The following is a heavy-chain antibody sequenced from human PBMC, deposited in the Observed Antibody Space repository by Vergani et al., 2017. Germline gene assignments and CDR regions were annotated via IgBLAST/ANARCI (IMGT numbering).Heavy chain of an antibody. CDR1: GYTFTSYG. J-gene: IGHJ6*02. CDR2: ISAYNGNT. Sequence: QVQLVQSGAEVKKPGASVKVSCKASGYTFTSYGISWVRQAPGQGLEWMGWISAYNGNTNYAQKLQGRVTMPTDTYTSTAYMELRSLRSDDTAVYYCARDPDIVVVPAAPYYYYYYGMDVWGQGTTVTVSS. D-gene: IGHD2-2*01. CDR3: ARDPDIVVVPAAPYYYYYYGMDV. V-gene: IGHV1-18*04.